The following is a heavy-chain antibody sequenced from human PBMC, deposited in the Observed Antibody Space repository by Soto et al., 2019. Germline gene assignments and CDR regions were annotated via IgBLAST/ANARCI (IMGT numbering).Heavy chain of an antibody. CDR3: ARDWYYYDTSDHFSADAFDI. Sequence: GGSLRLSCAASGFTSSSYWMHWVRQAPGKGLVWVSRISNDGTSTNYADSVKGRFTISRDNAKNTVYLEMNSLRAEDTAVYYCARDWYYYDTSDHFSADAFDIWGQGTTVTVSS. CDR1: GFTSSSYW. J-gene: IGHJ3*02. D-gene: IGHD3-22*01. V-gene: IGHV3-74*01. CDR2: ISNDGTST.